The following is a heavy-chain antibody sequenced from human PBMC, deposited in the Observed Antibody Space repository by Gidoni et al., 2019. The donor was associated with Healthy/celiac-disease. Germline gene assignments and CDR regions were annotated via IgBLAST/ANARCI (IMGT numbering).Heavy chain of an antibody. V-gene: IGHV3-7*01. CDR1: GFTFSSYW. J-gene: IGHJ3*02. CDR3: ARAPLIRDFDI. CDR2: IEPDGSEK. Sequence: EAQLVESGGGLVQPGGSLRLSCAASGFTFSSYWMSWVRQAPGKGLEWVANIEPDGSEKYYVDSVKGRFTISSDNAKTSLYLQMNSLRAEDTAVSYCARAPLIRDFDIWGQGTMVTVSS.